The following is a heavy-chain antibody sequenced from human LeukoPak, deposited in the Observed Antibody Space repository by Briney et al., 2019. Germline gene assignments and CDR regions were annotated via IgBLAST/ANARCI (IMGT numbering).Heavy chain of an antibody. Sequence: SETLSLTCNVSGGSISSNTYFWGWIRRPPGKGLEWIGSIRYSGSTYYNPSLKSRVTISVDTSKNQFSLNLSSPTAADTAVYYCATSDTVSTYNWFDPWGQGTLVTVS. CDR3: ATSDTVSTYNWFDP. D-gene: IGHD5/OR15-5a*01. CDR1: GGSISSNTYF. CDR2: IRYSGST. V-gene: IGHV4-39*01. J-gene: IGHJ5*02.